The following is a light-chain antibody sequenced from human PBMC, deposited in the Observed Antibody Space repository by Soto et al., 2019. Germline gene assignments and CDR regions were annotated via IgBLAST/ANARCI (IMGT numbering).Light chain of an antibody. CDR2: GAS. J-gene: IGKJ2*01. Sequence: VLTQSPGTLSLSPGKRATVSCRSIQTIDGTYVAWYQQKPGLAPRLLIYGASSRATGVPDRFSGSASETDFTISISSLVPEDSAVYYCQQYVSAPYTFGQGTKVDIK. CDR3: QQYVSAPYT. V-gene: IGKV3-20*01. CDR1: QTIDGTY.